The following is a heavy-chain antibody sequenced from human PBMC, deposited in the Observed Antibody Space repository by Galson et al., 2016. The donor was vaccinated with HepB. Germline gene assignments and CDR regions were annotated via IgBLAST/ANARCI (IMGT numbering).Heavy chain of an antibody. CDR3: VRDHSVVPTTAYNWFDP. CDR1: GFAFGSHW. CDR2: INSDGTIS. Sequence: SLRLSCAASGFAFGSHWMHWVRQDLGTGLVWVSRINSDGTISKYADSVKGRFTISRDNAKNTRYLQMTGLRAEDTAVYFCVRDHSVVPTTAYNWFDPWGPGTLVTVSS. V-gene: IGHV3-74*01. J-gene: IGHJ5*02. D-gene: IGHD4-23*01.